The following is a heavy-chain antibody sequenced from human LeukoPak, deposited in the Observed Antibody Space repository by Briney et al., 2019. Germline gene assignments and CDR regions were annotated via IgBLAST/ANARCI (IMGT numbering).Heavy chain of an antibody. CDR1: GFTFSGYW. D-gene: IGHD6-19*01. V-gene: IGHV3-7*01. Sequence: PGGSLRLSCAASGFTFSGYWMSWVRQAPGKGPEWVANIKQDESEKYYMDSVKGRFTISRDNAKNSLYLQMNSLRAEDTAVYYCARGRPYSSGWYRLSNWFDPWGQGTLVTVSS. CDR3: ARGRPYSSGWYRLSNWFDP. J-gene: IGHJ5*02. CDR2: IKQDESEK.